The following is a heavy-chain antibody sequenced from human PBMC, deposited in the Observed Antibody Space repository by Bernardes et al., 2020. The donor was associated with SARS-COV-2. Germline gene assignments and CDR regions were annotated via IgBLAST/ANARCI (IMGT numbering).Heavy chain of an antibody. V-gene: IGHV3-15*01. Sequence: GGSLRLSRATSGLLFSNAWINWVRQAPGKGLEWIGLIKSKTDGGTTDLAAPVKGRFTISRDDSRNTVFLQMNSLRPEDTAMYYCATAPGYFDRSPLDFWGQGTMVTVSS. CDR2: IKSKTDGGTT. D-gene: IGHD3-9*01. CDR3: ATAPGYFDRSPLDF. J-gene: IGHJ3*01. CDR1: GLLFSNAW.